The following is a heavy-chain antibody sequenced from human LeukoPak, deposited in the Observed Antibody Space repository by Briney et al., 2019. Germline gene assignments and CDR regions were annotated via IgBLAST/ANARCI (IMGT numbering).Heavy chain of an antibody. CDR1: GFTFSSYA. V-gene: IGHV3-23*01. J-gene: IGHJ4*02. CDR2: IIGSGGST. CDR3: AKDTVLVYSSSFDY. Sequence: GGSLRLSCAASGFTFSSYAMSWGSQAPGKGREWGSAIIGSGGSTYYADSVKGRFTISRDNSHNTLHLQLPSLRAEDTAVYYCAKDTVLVYSSSFDYWGQGTLVTVSS. D-gene: IGHD6-13*01.